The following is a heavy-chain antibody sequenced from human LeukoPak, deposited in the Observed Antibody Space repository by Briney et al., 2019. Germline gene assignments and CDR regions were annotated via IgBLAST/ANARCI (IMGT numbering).Heavy chain of an antibody. V-gene: IGHV4-59*01. CDR3: ARDAGSSAGYYFDY. CDR2: IYYSGST. CDR1: GGSISSYY. D-gene: IGHD6-6*01. J-gene: IGHJ4*02. Sequence: PSETLSLTCTVSGGSISSYYWSWIRQPPGKGLEWIGYIYYSGSTNYNPSLKSRVTISVDTSKNQFSLKLSSVTAADTAVYYCARDAGSSAGYYFDYWGQGTLVTVSS.